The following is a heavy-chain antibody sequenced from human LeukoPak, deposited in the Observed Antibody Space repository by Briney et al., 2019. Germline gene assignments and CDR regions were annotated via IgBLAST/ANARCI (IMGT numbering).Heavy chain of an antibody. V-gene: IGHV4-39*01. D-gene: IGHD3-22*01. J-gene: IGHJ1*01. CDR1: GDSVSRSDSY. Sequence: SETLSLTCSVSGDSVSRSDSYWDWIRQPPGKGLEWIGTIYYSGRTYCSPSLKSRVTMSVDPSNNQFSLNLRSVTAADTAVYYCAGRRYYDGSGYLEWGQGTLLSVSS. CDR2: IYYSGRT. CDR3: AGRRYYDGSGYLE.